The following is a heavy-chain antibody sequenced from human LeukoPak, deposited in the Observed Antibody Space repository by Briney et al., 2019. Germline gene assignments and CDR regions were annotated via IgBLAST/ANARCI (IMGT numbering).Heavy chain of an antibody. D-gene: IGHD1-26*01. V-gene: IGHV4-59*01. Sequence: SETLSLTCTVSGGSISSYYWSWIRQPPGKGLEWIGYIYYSGSTNYNPSLKSRVTISVDTSKNQFPLKLSSVTAADTAVYYCARSARSGSYYVDYWGQGTLVTVSS. CDR2: IYYSGST. CDR3: ARSARSGSYYVDY. CDR1: GGSISSYY. J-gene: IGHJ4*02.